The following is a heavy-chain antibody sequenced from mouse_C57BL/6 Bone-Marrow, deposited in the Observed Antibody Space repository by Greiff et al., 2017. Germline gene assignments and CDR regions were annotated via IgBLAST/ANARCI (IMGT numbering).Heavy chain of an antibody. J-gene: IGHJ3*01. CDR2: IDPSDSYT. CDR3: ARRGVRRGFAY. CDR1: GYTFTSYW. V-gene: IGHV1-50*01. Sequence: QVQLQQPGAELVKPGASVKLSCKASGYTFTSYWMQWVKQRPGQGLEWIGEIDPSDSYTNYNQKFKGKATLTVDTSSRTAYMQLSSLTSADSAVYDCARRGVRRGFAYWGQGTLVTVSA. D-gene: IGHD2-14*01.